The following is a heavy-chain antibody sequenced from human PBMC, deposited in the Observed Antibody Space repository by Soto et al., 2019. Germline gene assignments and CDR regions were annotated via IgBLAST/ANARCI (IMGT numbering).Heavy chain of an antibody. J-gene: IGHJ6*02. D-gene: IGHD6-13*01. V-gene: IGHV4-31*03. Sequence: PSETLSLTCTVSGGSISSGGYYWSWIRQHPGKGLEWIGYIYYSGSTYYNPSLKSRVTISVDTSKNQFSLKLSSVTAADTAVYYCARELGYSSSWYYYYYGMDVWGQGTTVTVS. CDR2: IYYSGST. CDR1: GGSISSGGYY. CDR3: ARELGYSSSWYYYYYGMDV.